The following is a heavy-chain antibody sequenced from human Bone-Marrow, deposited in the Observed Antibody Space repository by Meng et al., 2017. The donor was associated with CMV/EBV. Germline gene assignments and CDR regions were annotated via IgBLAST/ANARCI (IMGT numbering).Heavy chain of an antibody. V-gene: IGHV1-46*01. CDR2: INPSGGST. CDR1: GYTFTSYY. D-gene: IGHD1-1*01. Sequence: ASVKVSCKASGYTFTSYYMHWVRQAPGQGLEWMGIINPSGGSTSYAQKFQGRVTRTRDTSTSTVYMELSSLRSEDTAVYYCARDLPNWNDFSYYGMEFWGQGTTVTVSS. CDR3: ARDLPNWNDFSYYGMEF. J-gene: IGHJ6*02.